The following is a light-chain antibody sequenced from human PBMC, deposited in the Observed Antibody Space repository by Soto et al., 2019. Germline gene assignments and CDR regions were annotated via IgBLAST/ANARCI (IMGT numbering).Light chain of an antibody. J-gene: IGKJ1*01. CDR1: QSVISNH. V-gene: IGKV3-20*01. CDR3: QQYGTSPRT. Sequence: EIVLTQSPGTLSLSPGERATLFCRASQSVISNHLGWYRQKPGQAPRLLIYAASSRATGIPDRFSASGSGTEFTLTISRLESEDFAVYFCQQYGTSPRTFGQGTKVEIK. CDR2: AAS.